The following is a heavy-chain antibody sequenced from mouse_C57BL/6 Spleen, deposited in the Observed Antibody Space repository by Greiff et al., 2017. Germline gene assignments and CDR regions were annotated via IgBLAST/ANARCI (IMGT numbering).Heavy chain of an antibody. V-gene: IGHV2-9-1*01. CDR3: ARDDYDAY. CDR1: GFPLPSLA. D-gene: IGHD2-4*01. CDR2: IWTGGGT. Sequence: FQLGGSGPGLVAPSQTLSITSTASGFPLPSLAISWVRQPPGKGLEWLGVIWTGGGTNYNSALKSRLSISKDNSKSQVFLKMNSLQTDDTARYYCARDDYDAYWGQGTLVTVSA. J-gene: IGHJ3*01.